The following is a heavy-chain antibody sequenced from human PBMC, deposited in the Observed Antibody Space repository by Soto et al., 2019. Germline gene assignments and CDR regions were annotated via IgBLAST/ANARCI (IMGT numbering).Heavy chain of an antibody. D-gene: IGHD3-10*01. V-gene: IGHV4-34*01. J-gene: IGHJ6*03. CDR3: ARGRRIGGFGDSRNYYMDV. Sequence: SETLSLTCAVYGGSFSGYYWSWIRQPPGKGLEWIGEINHSGSTNYNPSLKSRVTISVDTSKNQFSLKLSSVTAADTAVYYCARGRRIGGFGDSRNYYMDVWGKGTTVTVS. CDR2: INHSGST. CDR1: GGSFSGYY.